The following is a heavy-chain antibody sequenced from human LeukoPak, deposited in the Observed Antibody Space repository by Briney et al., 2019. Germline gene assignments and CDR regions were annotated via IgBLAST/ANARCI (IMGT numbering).Heavy chain of an antibody. Sequence: GASVKVSCKASGYTFISYDMNWVRQAPGQGLEWMGWMNPNSGNTGSAQKFQGRVTMTRNTSISTTYMELSSLRSEDTAVYYCARGGSGSSWYDYWGQGTLVTVSS. CDR1: GYTFISYD. V-gene: IGHV1-8*01. J-gene: IGHJ4*02. CDR3: ARGGSGSSWYDY. D-gene: IGHD6-13*01. CDR2: MNPNSGNT.